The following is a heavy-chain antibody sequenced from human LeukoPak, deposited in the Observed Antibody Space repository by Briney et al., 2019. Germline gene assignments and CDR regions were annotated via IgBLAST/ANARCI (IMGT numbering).Heavy chain of an antibody. J-gene: IGHJ4*02. CDR3: ARDHSGTYDNVLDN. Sequence: PGGSLRLSCAASGFIFSSYGIHWVRQAPGKGLEWVAVIWYDGSNRYYADSLKGRLTISRDNSKNTLYLQMNSLRAEDTAVYYCARDHSGTYDNVLDNWGQGTLVTVSS. V-gene: IGHV3-33*01. D-gene: IGHD3-10*01. CDR1: GFIFSSYG. CDR2: IWYDGSNR.